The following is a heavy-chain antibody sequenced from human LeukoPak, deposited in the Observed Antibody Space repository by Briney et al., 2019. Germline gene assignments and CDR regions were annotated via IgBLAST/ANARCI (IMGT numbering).Heavy chain of an antibody. J-gene: IGHJ3*02. CDR1: GFTFSSYW. V-gene: IGHV3-7*03. Sequence: GGSLRLSCAASGFTFSSYWMTWVRQAPGKGLEWVANIKQDGSEKYYVDSVKGRFTISRDNPKNSLYLQMNSLRAADTAVYYCARVISGYCSGDDCWGTLDIWGQGTMVTVSS. CDR2: IKQDGSEK. D-gene: IGHD2-15*01. CDR3: ARVISGYCSGDDCWGTLDI.